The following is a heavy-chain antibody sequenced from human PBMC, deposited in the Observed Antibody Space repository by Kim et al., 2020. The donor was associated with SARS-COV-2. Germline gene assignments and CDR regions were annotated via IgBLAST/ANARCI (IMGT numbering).Heavy chain of an antibody. CDR1: GFTFSSYA. D-gene: IGHD3-22*01. CDR2: ISGSGGST. CDR3: AKGGSRWLLLRYNWFDP. J-gene: IGHJ5*02. V-gene: IGHV3-23*01. Sequence: GGSLRLSCAASGFTFSSYAMSWVRQAPGKGLEWVSAISGSGGSTYYADSVKGRFTISRDNSKNTLYLQMNSLRAEDTAVYYCAKGGSRWLLLRYNWFDPWGQGTLVTVSS.